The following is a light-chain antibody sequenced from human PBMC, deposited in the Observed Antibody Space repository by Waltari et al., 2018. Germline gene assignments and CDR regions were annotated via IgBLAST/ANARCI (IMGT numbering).Light chain of an antibody. CDR2: HAS. CDR1: QSISKY. CDR3: QHYESLPVT. V-gene: IGKV3-20*01. Sequence: EIVLTQSPGPLSLSPGERATLSCRSSQSISKYLAWYQQKPGQAPRLLIYHASSRAAGIPDRFSGSGYGTDFSLTISRLEPEDFAVYYCQHYESLPVTFGQGTKVEIK. J-gene: IGKJ1*01.